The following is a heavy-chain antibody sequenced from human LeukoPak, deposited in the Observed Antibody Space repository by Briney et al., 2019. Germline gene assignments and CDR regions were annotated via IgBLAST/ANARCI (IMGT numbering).Heavy chain of an antibody. V-gene: IGHV4-59*01. Sequence: SETLSLTCTVSGGSISSYYWSWFRQPPGKGLEWIGYMHYSGSTNYNPSLKSRVTISVDTSKNQISLKLSSVTAADTAVYYCARWILNSSGSYSDYWGQGTLVTVSS. D-gene: IGHD3-10*01. J-gene: IGHJ4*02. CDR3: ARWILNSSGSYSDY. CDR2: MHYSGST. CDR1: GGSISSYY.